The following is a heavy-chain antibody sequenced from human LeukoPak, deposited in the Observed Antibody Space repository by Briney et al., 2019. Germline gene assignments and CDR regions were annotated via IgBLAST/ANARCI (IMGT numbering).Heavy chain of an antibody. CDR1: GFSFSNYA. D-gene: IGHD3-9*01. CDR3: AKWGDYDVLTGYYDSDY. CDR2: ISGRDDST. Sequence: SGGSLRLSSAASGFSFSNYAMSWVRQVPGKGLEWVSAISGRDDSTYYADSVKGRFTISRDTSKNTLYLQMNSLRAEDTAVYYCAKWGDYDVLTGYYDSDYWGQGTLVTVSS. J-gene: IGHJ4*02. V-gene: IGHV3-23*01.